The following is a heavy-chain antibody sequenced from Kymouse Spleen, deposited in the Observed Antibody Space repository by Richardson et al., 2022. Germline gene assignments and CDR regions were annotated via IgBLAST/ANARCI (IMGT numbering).Heavy chain of an antibody. CDR1: GFTFSDHY. Sequence: EVQLVESGGGLVQPGGSLRLSCAASGFTFSDHYMDWVRQAPGKGLEWVGRTRNKANSYTTEYAASVKGRFTISRDDSKNSLYLQMNSLKTEDTAVYYCARYNWNDGYFDYWGQGTLVTVSS. J-gene: IGHJ4*02. V-gene: IGHV3-72*01. CDR3: ARYNWNDGYFDY. D-gene: IGHD1-1*01. CDR2: TRNKANSYTT.